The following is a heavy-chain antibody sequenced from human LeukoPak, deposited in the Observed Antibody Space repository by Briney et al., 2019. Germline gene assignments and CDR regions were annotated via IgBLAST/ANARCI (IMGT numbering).Heavy chain of an antibody. Sequence: GGTLRLSCAASGFTFSSYGMSWVRQAPGKGLEWVSAISGSGGSTYYADSVKGRFTISRDNSKNTLYLQMNSLRAEDTAVYYCARARIAVLDAFDIWGQGTMVTVSS. D-gene: IGHD6-19*01. CDR3: ARARIAVLDAFDI. CDR2: ISGSGGST. J-gene: IGHJ3*02. V-gene: IGHV3-23*01. CDR1: GFTFSSYG.